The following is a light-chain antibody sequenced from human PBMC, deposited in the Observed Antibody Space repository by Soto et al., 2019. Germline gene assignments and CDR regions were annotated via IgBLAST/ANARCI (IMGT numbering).Light chain of an antibody. V-gene: IGKV1-39*01. CDR2: AAS. J-gene: IGKJ1*01. CDR3: QKYDIAPWA. CDR1: QSISSY. Sequence: DIQMTQSPSSLSASVGDRVTITCRASQSISSYLNWYQQKPGKAPQLLIYAASSLQTGVPSRFSGSGSGTDFTLTISSLQPEDVATYYCQKYDIAPWAFGQGTKVDIK.